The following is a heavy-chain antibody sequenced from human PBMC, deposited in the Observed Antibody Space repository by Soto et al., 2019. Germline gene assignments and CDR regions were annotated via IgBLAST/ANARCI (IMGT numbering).Heavy chain of an antibody. CDR3: ARARELPSLDV. CDR2: IDTAGDT. V-gene: IGHV3-13*01. D-gene: IGHD1-26*01. CDR1: GFTFSSYD. Sequence: PGGSLRLSCAASGFTFSSYDMHWVRQATGKGLEWVSAIDTAGDTYYPGSVKGRFTISRENAKNSLYLQMNSLRAGDTAVYYCARARELPSLDVWGQGTTVTVSS. J-gene: IGHJ6*02.